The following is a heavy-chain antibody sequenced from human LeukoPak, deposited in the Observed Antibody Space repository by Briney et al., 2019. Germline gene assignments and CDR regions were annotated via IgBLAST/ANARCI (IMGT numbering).Heavy chain of an antibody. CDR3: AKETPSGVHYYDSSGYYPAPIQH. V-gene: IGHV3-23*01. D-gene: IGHD3-22*01. J-gene: IGHJ1*01. Sequence: QPGRSLRLSCAPSAPTFSSHAMSSVRQAARNWMEWVSAISVRGGSTYYADSVKGRFTISRDNSKTPLYLQMNSLRADDTAVYYCAKETPSGVHYYDSSGYYPAPIQHWGQGTLVTVSS. CDR2: ISVRGGST. CDR1: APTFSSHA.